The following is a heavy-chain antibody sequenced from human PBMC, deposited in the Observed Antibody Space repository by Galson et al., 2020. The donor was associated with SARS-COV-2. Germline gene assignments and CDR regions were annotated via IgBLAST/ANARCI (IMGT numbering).Heavy chain of an antibody. J-gene: IGHJ4*02. D-gene: IGHD3-22*01. Sequence: PGGSLRLSCAASGFTFGNYEMNWVRQAPGKGLEWVSAIFSGGSTRYADSVKGRFTISRDNGKSSLFLQMNSLRAEDTAFYYCATDARRLYGESGGYFGPDHWGQGTLVTVSS. CDR2: IFSGGST. CDR1: GFTFGNYE. V-gene: IGHV3-48*03. CDR3: ATDARRLYGESGGYFGPDH.